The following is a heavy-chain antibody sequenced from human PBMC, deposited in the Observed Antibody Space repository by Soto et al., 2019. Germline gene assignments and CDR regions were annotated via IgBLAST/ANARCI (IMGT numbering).Heavy chain of an antibody. J-gene: IGHJ5*02. CDR3: TRERQSFPPP. CDR2: IYYTGKT. V-gene: IGHV4-39*02. Sequence: QLQLQESGPGLVKPSETLSLTCTVSGGSISSSDSHWAWIRQPPGRGLEWIGSIYYTGKTYYSPSLKSRVTPPIDTSKTHSPRRLTSVPAADTAKYSCTRERQSFPPPWGQGTLVTVPS. CDR1: GGSISSSDSH.